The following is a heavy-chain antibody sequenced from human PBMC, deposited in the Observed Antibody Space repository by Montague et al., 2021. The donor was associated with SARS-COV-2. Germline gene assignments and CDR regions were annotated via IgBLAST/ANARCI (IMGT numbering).Heavy chain of an antibody. CDR2: ISTSAYTT. D-gene: IGHD3-16*02. CDR1: GSTFSNYD. J-gene: IGHJ3*02. V-gene: IGHV3-48*03. Sequence: SLRLSCAASGSTFSNYDMNWVRQAPGKGPEWISYISTSAYTTSYAGSVKGRFTISRDNGKNSLYLQMNSLRVEDTAVYYCTRDYRSIVGDGLDIWGQGTKVTVPS. CDR3: TRDYRSIVGDGLDI.